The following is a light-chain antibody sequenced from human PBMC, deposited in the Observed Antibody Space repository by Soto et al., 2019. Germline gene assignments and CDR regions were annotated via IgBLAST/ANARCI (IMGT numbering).Light chain of an antibody. CDR1: QSVSSN. V-gene: IGKV3-15*01. CDR2: GAS. CDR3: QQYNNWPRGT. Sequence: QSPSTLSVSTGERATLSCRASQSVSSNLAWYQQKPGQAPRLLIYGASTRATGIPARFSGSGSGTEFTLTISSLQSEDFAVYYCQQYNNWPRGTFGQGTKVDIK. J-gene: IGKJ1*01.